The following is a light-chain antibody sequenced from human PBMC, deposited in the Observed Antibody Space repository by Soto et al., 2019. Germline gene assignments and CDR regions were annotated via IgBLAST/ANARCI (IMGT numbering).Light chain of an antibody. CDR2: DAS. V-gene: IGKV3-15*01. CDR3: HQYNNWWT. J-gene: IGKJ1*01. CDR1: QSVSSY. Sequence: EIVLTHSPATLSLSPCERATLSFSASQSVSSYLAWYQQKPGQAPRLLIYDASTRATGIPARFSGSGSGTEFTLTISSLQSEDSAVYYCHQYNNWWTFGQGTKVDNK.